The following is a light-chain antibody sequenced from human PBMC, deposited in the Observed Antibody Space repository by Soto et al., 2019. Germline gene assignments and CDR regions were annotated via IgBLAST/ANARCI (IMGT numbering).Light chain of an antibody. J-gene: IGLJ2*01. CDR2: DNN. Sequence: QSVLTQPPSVSAAPGQRLTISCSGSNSNIGTNPVCWYQQLPGTAPKLLIYDNNKRPSGIPDRFSGSKSGTSATLGITGLQTGDEADYCCGAWDSSLSVGLFGGGTKVTVL. CDR1: NSNIGTNP. CDR3: GAWDSSLSVGL. V-gene: IGLV1-51*01.